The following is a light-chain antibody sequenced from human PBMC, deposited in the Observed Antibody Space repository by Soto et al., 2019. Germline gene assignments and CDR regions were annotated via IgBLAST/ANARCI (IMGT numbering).Light chain of an antibody. CDR2: LGS. Sequence: DLVMPQSPLSLPVTPGEPASISCRSSQSLLHSTGRYYLDWYLQKPGQSPQLLIYLGSHRASGVPDRFSGSGSGTDFTLTISRVEAEDVGIYYCRQALQTPFTFGGGTRVEIK. CDR1: QSLLHSTGRYY. J-gene: IGKJ4*01. CDR3: RQALQTPFT. V-gene: IGKV2-28*01.